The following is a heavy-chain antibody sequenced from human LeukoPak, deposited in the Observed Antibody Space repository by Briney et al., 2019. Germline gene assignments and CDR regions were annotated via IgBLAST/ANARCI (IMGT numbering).Heavy chain of an antibody. J-gene: IGHJ4*02. CDR3: ARTRYYYNSRSYGAPYYFDY. CDR1: GGSISSY. CDR2: IYYSGST. V-gene: IGHV4-59*05. Sequence: SETLSLTCTVSGGSISSYWSWIRQPAGKGLEWIGSIYYSGSTYYNPSLKSRVTISVDTSKNQFSLKLSSVTAADTAVYYCARTRYYYNSRSYGAPYYFDYWGQGTLVTVSS. D-gene: IGHD3-10*01.